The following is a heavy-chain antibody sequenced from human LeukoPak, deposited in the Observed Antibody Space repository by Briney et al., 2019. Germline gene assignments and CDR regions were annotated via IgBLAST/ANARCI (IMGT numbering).Heavy chain of an antibody. Sequence: GGSLRLSCAASGFTFSSYWMTWVRQAPGKGLERVANINQDGGEKYYADSVKGRFTISRDNAMDSLFLQMNSLRAEDTAVYYCARGTGGAFDIWGQGTMVTVSS. CDR2: INQDGGEK. CDR1: GFTFSSYW. CDR3: ARGTGGAFDI. D-gene: IGHD1-26*01. V-gene: IGHV3-7*01. J-gene: IGHJ3*02.